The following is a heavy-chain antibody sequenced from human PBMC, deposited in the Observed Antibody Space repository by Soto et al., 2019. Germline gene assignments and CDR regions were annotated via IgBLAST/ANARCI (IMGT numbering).Heavy chain of an antibody. D-gene: IGHD6-13*01. CDR3: ARQTTSSSSWYDY. J-gene: IGHJ5*01. V-gene: IGHV4-4*07. Sequence: AETLSLTCTVSDGSISNYYWTWIRQPAGKGLEWIGRIYTSGTTNYNPSLKSRVTMSVDTSKNQFSLKLSSVTAADTALYYCARQTTSSSSWYDYWGHGTLFTVSS. CDR2: IYTSGTT. CDR1: DGSISNYY.